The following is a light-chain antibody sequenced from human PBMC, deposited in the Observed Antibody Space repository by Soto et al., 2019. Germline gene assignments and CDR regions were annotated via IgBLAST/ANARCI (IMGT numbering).Light chain of an antibody. CDR1: QGIRND. CDR2: AAS. J-gene: IGKJ1*01. Sequence: ASQMNQYQSSLSASVGDRVTISCRASQGIRNDLGWYQQKPGKAPKLLIYAASSLQSGVPSRFSGSGSGTDFTLTISSLQPEDFATYYCLQDYNYPRTFGQGTKVDIK. V-gene: IGKV1-6*01. CDR3: LQDYNYPRT.